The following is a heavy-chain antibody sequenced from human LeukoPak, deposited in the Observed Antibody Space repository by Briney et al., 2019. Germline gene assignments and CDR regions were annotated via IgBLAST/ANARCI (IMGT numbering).Heavy chain of an antibody. V-gene: IGHV3-30*04. CDR1: GFTFSSYA. CDR3: ARGIDSAYYGSGRYGIDY. J-gene: IGHJ4*02. Sequence: GGSLRLSCAASGFTFSSYAMHWVRQAPGKGLEWVAVISYDGSNKYYADSVKGRFTISRDNSKNTLYLQMNSLRVEDTAVYYCARGIDSAYYGSGRYGIDYWGQGTLVTVSS. D-gene: IGHD3-10*01. CDR2: ISYDGSNK.